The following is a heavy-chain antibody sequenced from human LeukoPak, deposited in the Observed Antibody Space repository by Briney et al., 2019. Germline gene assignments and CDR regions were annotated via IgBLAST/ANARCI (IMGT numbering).Heavy chain of an antibody. Sequence: GGSLRLSCAASGFTFDSYSMNWVRQAPGKGLEWVSSISGSSSYLFFADSVKGRFTISRDNTKNSLYLQMNSLRVDDTAVYYCARDAVTGYSSGWYKPFPFDYWGQGSLVTVSS. V-gene: IGHV3-21*01. D-gene: IGHD6-19*01. CDR3: ARDAVTGYSSGWYKPFPFDY. J-gene: IGHJ4*02. CDR2: ISGSSSYL. CDR1: GFTFDSYS.